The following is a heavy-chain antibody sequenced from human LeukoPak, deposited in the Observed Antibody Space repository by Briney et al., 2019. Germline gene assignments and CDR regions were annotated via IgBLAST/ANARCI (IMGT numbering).Heavy chain of an antibody. CDR2: IYYSGST. D-gene: IGHD4-17*01. CDR3: AREDYGDYSSPLDY. V-gene: IGHV4-39*02. CDR1: GGSISSSSYY. J-gene: IGHJ4*02. Sequence: PSETLSLTCTVSGGSISSSSYYWGWIRQPPGKGLEWIGSIYYSGSTYYNPSLKSRVTISVDTSKNQFSLKLSSVTAADTAVYYCAREDYGDYSSPLDYWGQGTLVTVSS.